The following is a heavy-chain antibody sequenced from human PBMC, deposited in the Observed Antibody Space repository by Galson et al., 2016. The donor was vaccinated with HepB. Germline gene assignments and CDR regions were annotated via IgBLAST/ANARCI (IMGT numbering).Heavy chain of an antibody. Sequence: SLRLSCAASGFSFRNSGMSWVRQAPGRGLEWVSGITRSGDATHYADFVKGRFTISRDNSKNTLYLYMNSLSAADTAVYYCACPDRGREMFDYWGQGIQVTVSS. CDR3: ACPDRGREMFDY. CDR1: GFSFRNSG. J-gene: IGHJ4*02. CDR2: ITRSGDAT. V-gene: IGHV3-23*01. D-gene: IGHD5-24*01.